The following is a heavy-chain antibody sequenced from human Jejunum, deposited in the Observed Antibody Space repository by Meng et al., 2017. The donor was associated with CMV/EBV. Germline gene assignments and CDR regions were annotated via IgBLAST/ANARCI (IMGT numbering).Heavy chain of an antibody. CDR1: GDSVPTRGNF. CDR2: ISYSATT. Sequence: LACTVAGDSVPTRGNFWSWIRQSPGKGLEWIGYISYSATTQYNPSFRSRVSILVDASNSQFSLKLTSVTVADTAIYFCARGYSDVDYWGQGTLVTVSS. V-gene: IGHV4-61*08. J-gene: IGHJ4*02. CDR3: ARGYSDVDY. D-gene: IGHD3-22*01.